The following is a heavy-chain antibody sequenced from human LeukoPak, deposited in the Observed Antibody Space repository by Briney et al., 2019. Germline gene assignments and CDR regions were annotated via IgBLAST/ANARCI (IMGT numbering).Heavy chain of an antibody. V-gene: IGHV1-18*01. CDR2: ISSYNGNT. CDR1: GGTFSSYA. J-gene: IGHJ4*02. Sequence: PVASVKVSCKASGGTFSSYAISWMRQAPGQGLEWMGWISSYNGNTNYAQKLQGRITMTTDTSTTSAYMELRSLRSDDTAVYYCARSTYSYDSSGYYPLYYFDYWGQGTLVTVSS. D-gene: IGHD3-22*01. CDR3: ARSTYSYDSSGYYPLYYFDY.